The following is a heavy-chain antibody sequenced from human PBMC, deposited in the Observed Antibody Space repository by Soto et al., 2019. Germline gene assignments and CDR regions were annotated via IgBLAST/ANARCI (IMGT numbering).Heavy chain of an antibody. Sequence: EVKLVESGGGLVQPGGSLRITCAASGFIFSNYWMNWVRQAPGKGLEWVAIINKDGSETYYVDSVKGRFIMSRDNAKNSLSLQMSSLRAEDTAVYSWATSAYARGYSDVYPWGQGTMVTVSS. V-gene: IGHV3-7*05. CDR2: INKDGSET. J-gene: IGHJ3*01. CDR3: ATSAYARGYSDVYP. CDR1: GFIFSNYW. D-gene: IGHD5-18*01.